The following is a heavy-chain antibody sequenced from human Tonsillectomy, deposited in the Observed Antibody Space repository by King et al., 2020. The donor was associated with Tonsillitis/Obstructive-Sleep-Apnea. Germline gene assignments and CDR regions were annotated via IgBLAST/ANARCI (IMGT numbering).Heavy chain of an antibody. CDR1: GFTFSSYW. CDR2: IKQDGSEK. Sequence: VQLVESGGGLVQPGGSLRLSCAASGFTFSSYWMSWVRQAPGKGLEWVAHIKQDGSEKYYVDSVKGRFTISRDNAKNSLYLQMNSLRAEDTAVYYCARERERGWFDPWGQGTLVTVSS. J-gene: IGHJ5*02. CDR3: ARERERGWFDP. V-gene: IGHV3-7*04.